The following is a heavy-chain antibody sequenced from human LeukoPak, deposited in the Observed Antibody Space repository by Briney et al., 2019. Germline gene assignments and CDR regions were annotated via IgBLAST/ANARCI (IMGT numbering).Heavy chain of an antibody. CDR1: GYTFTSYA. Sequence: GASVKVSCKASGYTFTSYAMNWVRQAPGQGLEWMGWINTNTGNPTYAQGFTGRFVFSLDTSVSTAYLQISSLKAEDTAVYYCAREELAEGIGYSSSWYPFPTMIHGFDPWGQGTLVTVSS. CDR3: AREELAEGIGYSSSWYPFPTMIHGFDP. CDR2: INTNTGNP. J-gene: IGHJ5*02. V-gene: IGHV7-4-1*02. D-gene: IGHD6-13*01.